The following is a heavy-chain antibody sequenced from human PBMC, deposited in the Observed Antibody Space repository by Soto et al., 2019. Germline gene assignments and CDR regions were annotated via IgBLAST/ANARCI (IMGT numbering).Heavy chain of an antibody. D-gene: IGHD3-3*01. CDR3: ARARVSTPRLEDPFDI. CDR1: GYSFATYW. Sequence: GESLKISCEGSGYSFATYWLAWVRQMPGKGLEYMGIIFPGDSDARYSPSFQGQVTISADKSISTAYLQWTSLKSSDTAIYYCARARVSTPRLEDPFDIWGQGTMVTVSS. CDR2: IFPGDSDA. V-gene: IGHV5-51*01. J-gene: IGHJ3*02.